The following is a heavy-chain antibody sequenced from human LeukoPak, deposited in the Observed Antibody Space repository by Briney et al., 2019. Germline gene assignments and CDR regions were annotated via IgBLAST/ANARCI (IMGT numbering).Heavy chain of an antibody. CDR3: ARDVGRLRFLEWDTDY. CDR2: IIPIFGTA. Sequence: ASVKVSCKASGGTFSSYAISWVRQAPGQGLEWMGGIIPIFGTANYAQKFQGRVTITTDESTSTAYMELSSLRSEDTAVYYCARDVGRLRFLEWDTDYWGQGTLVTVSS. V-gene: IGHV1-69*05. D-gene: IGHD3-3*01. CDR1: GGTFSSYA. J-gene: IGHJ4*02.